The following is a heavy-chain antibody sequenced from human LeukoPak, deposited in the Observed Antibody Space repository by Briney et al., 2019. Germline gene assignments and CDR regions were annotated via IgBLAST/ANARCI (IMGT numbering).Heavy chain of an antibody. V-gene: IGHV4-59*08. J-gene: IGHJ2*01. CDR3: ARGSAVTATLTHYWYFDL. CDR2: IYYSGST. Sequence: SETLSLTCTVSGGSISRDNWSWIRQPPGKGLEWIGYIYYSGSTNYNPSLKSRVTISVDTSKNQFSLKLSSVTAADTAVYYCARGSAVTATLTHYWYFDLWGRGTLVTVSS. CDR1: GGSISRDN. D-gene: IGHD2-21*02.